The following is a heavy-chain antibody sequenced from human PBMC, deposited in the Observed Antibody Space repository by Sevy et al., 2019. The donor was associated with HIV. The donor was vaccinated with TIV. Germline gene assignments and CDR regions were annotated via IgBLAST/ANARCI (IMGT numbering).Heavy chain of an antibody. CDR1: GFTFSSYN. J-gene: IGHJ6*02. CDR3: ARGPPPFYGMDV. Sequence: GGSLRLSCAASGFTFSSYNMNWVRQAPGKGLEWVSAITSTSDYIYYADSLKGRCTISRDNAKTLLYLQMNSLRAEDTAVYYCARGPPPFYGMDVWGQGTTVTVSS. V-gene: IGHV3-21*06. CDR2: ITSTSDYI.